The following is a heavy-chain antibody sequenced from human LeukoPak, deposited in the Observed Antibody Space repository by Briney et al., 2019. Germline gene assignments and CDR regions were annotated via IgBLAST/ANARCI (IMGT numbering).Heavy chain of an antibody. Sequence: PSGTLSLTCTVSGGSISSYYWSWIRQPPGKGLEWIGYIYYSGSTNYNPSLKSRVTISVDTSKNQFSLKLSSVTAADTAVYYCARRGYGMDVWGQGTTVTVSS. CDR2: IYYSGST. CDR1: GGSISSYY. V-gene: IGHV4-59*01. D-gene: IGHD3-10*01. CDR3: ARRGYGMDV. J-gene: IGHJ6*02.